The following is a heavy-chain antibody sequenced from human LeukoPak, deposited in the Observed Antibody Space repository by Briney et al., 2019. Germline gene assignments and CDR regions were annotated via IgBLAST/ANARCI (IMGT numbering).Heavy chain of an antibody. J-gene: IGHJ4*02. CDR1: GFTFSTFA. CDR3: ARAEAYSGYDYYFDY. D-gene: IGHD5-12*01. CDR2: IKQDGSEK. V-gene: IGHV3-7*01. Sequence: GGSLRLSCSASGFTFSTFAMSWVRQAPGKGLEWVANIKQDGSEKYYVDSVKGRFTISRDNAKNSLYLQMNSLRAEDTAVYYCARAEAYSGYDYYFDYWGQGTLVTVSS.